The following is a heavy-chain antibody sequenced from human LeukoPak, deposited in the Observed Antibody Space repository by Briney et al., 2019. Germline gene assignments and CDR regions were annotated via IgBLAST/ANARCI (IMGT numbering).Heavy chain of an antibody. J-gene: IGHJ4*02. V-gene: IGHV4-39*07. CDR2: IYYSGST. CDR1: GGSISSSSYY. Sequence: PSETLSLTCTVSGGSISSSSYYWGWIRQPPGQGLEWIGSIYYSGSTYYNPSLKSRVTISVDTSKNQFSLKLSSVTAADTAVYYRAREVAGTVGEKYVEGIDYWGQGTLVTVSS. D-gene: IGHD6-19*01. CDR3: AREVAGTVGEKYVEGIDY.